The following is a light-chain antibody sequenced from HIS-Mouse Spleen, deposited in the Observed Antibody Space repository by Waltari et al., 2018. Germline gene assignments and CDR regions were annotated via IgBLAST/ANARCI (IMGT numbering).Light chain of an antibody. CDR3: CSYAGSYTWV. CDR2: DVS. J-gene: IGLJ3*02. V-gene: IGLV2-11*01. CDR1: SSDAGGYNY. Sequence: QSALTQPRSVSGSPGQSVTIPCTATSSDAGGYNYLSWYQQHPGKAPKLMIYDVSKRPSGVPDRFSGSKSGNTASLTISGLQAEDEADYYCCSYAGSYTWVFGGGTKLTVL.